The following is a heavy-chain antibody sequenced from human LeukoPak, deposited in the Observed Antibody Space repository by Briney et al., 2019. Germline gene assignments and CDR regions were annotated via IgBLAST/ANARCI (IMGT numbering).Heavy chain of an antibody. CDR1: GGSISSGSSY. V-gene: IGHV4-61*02. J-gene: IGHJ4*02. CDR2: IYTSGST. CDR3: ARRGGKRYFDY. D-gene: IGHD4-23*01. Sequence: SETLSLTCTVSGGSISSGSSYWTWIRQPAGKGLEWIGRIYTSGSTNYNPSLKSRVTMSVDTSKNQFSLKLSSVTAADTAVYYCARRGGKRYFDYWGQGTLVTVSS.